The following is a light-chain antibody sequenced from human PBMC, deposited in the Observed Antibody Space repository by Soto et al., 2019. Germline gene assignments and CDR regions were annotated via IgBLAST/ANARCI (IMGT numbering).Light chain of an antibody. J-gene: IGKJ4*01. Sequence: EIVLTQSPGPLSLSPGERATLSCRASPSVSSNYLAWYQQKPGQAPRLLIYGASTRATGIPARFSGSGSGTEFTLTISSLQSEDFAVYYCQQYNDWPRRLTFGGGTKVDIK. CDR3: QQYNDWPRRLT. V-gene: IGKV3-15*01. CDR1: PSVSSN. CDR2: GAS.